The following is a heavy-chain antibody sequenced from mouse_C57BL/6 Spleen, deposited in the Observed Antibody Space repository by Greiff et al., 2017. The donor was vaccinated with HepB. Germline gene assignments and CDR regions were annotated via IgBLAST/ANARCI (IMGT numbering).Heavy chain of an antibody. Sequence: EVQLQESVAELVRPGASVKLSCTASGFNIKNTYMHWVKQRPEQGLEWIGRIDPANGNTKYAPKFQGKATITADTSSNTAYLQLSSLTSEDTVIYYCARYDGYSPYAMDYWGQGTSVTVSS. CDR2: IDPANGNT. D-gene: IGHD2-3*01. V-gene: IGHV14-3*01. J-gene: IGHJ4*01. CDR3: ARYDGYSPYAMDY. CDR1: GFNIKNTY.